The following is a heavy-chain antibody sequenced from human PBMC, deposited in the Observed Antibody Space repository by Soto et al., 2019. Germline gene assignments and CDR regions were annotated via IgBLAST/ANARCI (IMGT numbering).Heavy chain of an antibody. CDR3: AKNLGGYFGGYSYGYLLD. CDR1: GFTFSSYA. Sequence: GGSLRLSCAASGFTFSSYAMSWVRQAPGKGLEWVSAISGSGGSTYYADSVKDRFTISRDNSKNTLYLQMNSLRAEDTAVYYCAKNLGGYFGGYSYGYLLDWGQGTLVTVSS. D-gene: IGHD5-18*01. CDR2: ISGSGGST. V-gene: IGHV3-23*01. J-gene: IGHJ4*02.